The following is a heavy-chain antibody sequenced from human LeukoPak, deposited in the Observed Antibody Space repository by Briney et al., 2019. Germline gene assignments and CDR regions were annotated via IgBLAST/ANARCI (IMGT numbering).Heavy chain of an antibody. CDR1: GFTFTDEY. D-gene: IGHD2-2*01. CDR2: INPYSGAI. J-gene: IGHJ4*02. V-gene: IGHV1-2*02. Sequence: ASVKVSCKSSGFTFTDEYIHWVRPAPGQGLDWMGWINPYSGAINYAQKFQGRVTLTRDTSISTAYMELSRLTSGDTAVYYCARDPKSQLLLDYWGQGTLVTVSS. CDR3: ARDPKSQLLLDY.